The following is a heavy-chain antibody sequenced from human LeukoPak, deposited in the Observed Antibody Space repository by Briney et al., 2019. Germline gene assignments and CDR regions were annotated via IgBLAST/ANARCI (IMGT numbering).Heavy chain of an antibody. J-gene: IGHJ4*02. CDR2: IYPGDSET. CDR3: ARHLYRGRGRSSSDY. CDR1: GYSFTSYH. D-gene: IGHD6-6*01. Sequence: GESLKISCKGSGYSFTSYHIAWVRQMPGEGLEWMGIIYPGDSETTYSPSFQGQVTISADKSIDTASLQWTSLNVSDTAIYYCARHLYRGRGRSSSDYWGQGTLVTVSS. V-gene: IGHV5-51*01.